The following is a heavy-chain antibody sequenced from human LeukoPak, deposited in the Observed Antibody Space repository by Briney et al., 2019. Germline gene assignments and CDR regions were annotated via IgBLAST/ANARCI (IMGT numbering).Heavy chain of an antibody. D-gene: IGHD5-18*01. J-gene: IGHJ4*02. CDR2: IYNSGSR. Sequence: SETLSLTCTVSGGSIIGSRNYWGWIRQPPGKGLEWIGSIYNSGSRYYNPSLESRVTVSVDTSKNQFSLRLSSVTAADTALYYCARQMELWLPYFDYWGQGALVTVSS. V-gene: IGHV4-39*01. CDR3: ARQMELWLPYFDY. CDR1: GGSIIGSRNY.